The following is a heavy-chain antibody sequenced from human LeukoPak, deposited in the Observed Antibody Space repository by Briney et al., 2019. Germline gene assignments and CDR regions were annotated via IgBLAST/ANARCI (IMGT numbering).Heavy chain of an antibody. V-gene: IGHV1-2*02. J-gene: IGHJ4*02. Sequence: GASVKVSCKASGYTFTGYYMHWVRQAPGQGLEWMGWINPNSGGTNYAQKFQGRVTMTRDTSISTAYMELSRLRSDDTAVYYCARVITRRDGYNLLYWGQGALVTVSS. CDR3: ARVITRRDGYNLLY. CDR1: GYTFTGYY. CDR2: INPNSGGT. D-gene: IGHD5-24*01.